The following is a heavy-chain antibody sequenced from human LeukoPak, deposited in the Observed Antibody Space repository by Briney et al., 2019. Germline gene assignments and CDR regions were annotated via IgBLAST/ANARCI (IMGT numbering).Heavy chain of an antibody. CDR1: GGSISSYY. Sequence: PSETLSLTCTVSGGSISSYYWSWIRQPAGKGLEWIGRIYTSGSTNSNPSLKSRVTMSVDMSKNQFSLKLSSVTAADTAMYYCARDSSYGNYYYYMDVWGKGTTVTVSS. J-gene: IGHJ6*03. D-gene: IGHD2-15*01. V-gene: IGHV4-4*07. CDR3: ARDSSYGNYYYYMDV. CDR2: IYTSGST.